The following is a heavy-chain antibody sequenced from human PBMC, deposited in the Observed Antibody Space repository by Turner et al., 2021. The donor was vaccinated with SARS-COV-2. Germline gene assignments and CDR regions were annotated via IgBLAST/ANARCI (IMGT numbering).Heavy chain of an antibody. D-gene: IGHD4-17*01. Sequence: QVQLHESRPGLVKPSETLSLTCTVPGGSISSFYWSWIRQPAGKGLEWIGRSYTSGSTNYNPSLKSRVTMSIDTSKNRFSLKLSSVTAADTSVYYCAREWWESTTGTTAAYYFGMDVWGQGTTVTVSS. J-gene: IGHJ6*02. CDR3: AREWWESTTGTTAAYYFGMDV. CDR2: SYTSGST. CDR1: GGSISSFY. V-gene: IGHV4-4*07.